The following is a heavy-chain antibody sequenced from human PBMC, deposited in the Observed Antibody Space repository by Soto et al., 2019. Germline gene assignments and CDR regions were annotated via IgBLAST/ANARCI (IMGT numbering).Heavy chain of an antibody. CDR1: GFTVSSNY. J-gene: IGHJ6*02. CDR3: AKFTVATPSVGMDV. CDR2: IYSGGST. Sequence: GGSLRLSCAASGFTVSSNYMSWVRQAPGKGLEWVSVIYSGGSTYYADSVKGRFTISRDNSKNTLYLQMNSLRAEDTAVYYCAKFTVATPSVGMDVWGQGPTVTVSS. D-gene: IGHD4-4*01. V-gene: IGHV3-53*01.